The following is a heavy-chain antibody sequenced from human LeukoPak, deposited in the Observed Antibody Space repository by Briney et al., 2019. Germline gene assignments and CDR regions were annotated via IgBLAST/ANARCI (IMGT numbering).Heavy chain of an antibody. CDR1: GFTFSDYA. J-gene: IGHJ4*02. Sequence: GGSLRLSCTASGFTFSDYAMSWVRQAPGKGLEWVSGISGSGDSIYYVDSMKGRVTISRYNSKNTLFLQMNSLRAEDTAIYYCAKVRPIIYDGNSVFRYFDYWGQGTLVTVSS. CDR3: AKVRPIIYDGNSVFRYFDY. D-gene: IGHD4-23*01. V-gene: IGHV3-23*01. CDR2: ISGSGDSI.